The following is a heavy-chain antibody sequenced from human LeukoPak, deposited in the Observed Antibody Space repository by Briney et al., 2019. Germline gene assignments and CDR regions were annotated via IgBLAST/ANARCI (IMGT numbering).Heavy chain of an antibody. Sequence: PGGSLRLSCAASGFTFNDYGMHWVRQAPGKGLEWVAVIWYDGSNKYYADSVKGRFTISRDNTKNTQYLQMDSLRAEDTAVYYCAKEPRGHFDFDFWGQGTLVTVSS. CDR3: AKEPRGHFDFDF. CDR2: IWYDGSNK. D-gene: IGHD1-26*01. J-gene: IGHJ4*02. CDR1: GFTFNDYG. V-gene: IGHV3-30*02.